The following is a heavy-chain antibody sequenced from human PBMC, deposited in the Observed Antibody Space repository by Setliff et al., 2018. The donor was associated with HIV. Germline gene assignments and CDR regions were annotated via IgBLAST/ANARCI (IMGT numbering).Heavy chain of an antibody. Sequence: GASVKVSCKASGYTFTTYGISWVRQAPGHGLEWMGWISPNFGHTNYAQNFLGRVTMTIDTSTSRAYMELSSLRSEDTAVYYCATVAGVPYCRDTSCWGGYFDYWGQGTLVTVSS. D-gene: IGHD2-2*01. V-gene: IGHV1-18*01. J-gene: IGHJ4*02. CDR1: GYTFTTYG. CDR2: ISPNFGHT. CDR3: ATVAGVPYCRDTSCWGGYFDY.